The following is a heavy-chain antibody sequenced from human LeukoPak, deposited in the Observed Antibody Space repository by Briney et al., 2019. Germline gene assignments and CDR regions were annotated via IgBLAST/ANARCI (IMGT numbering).Heavy chain of an antibody. CDR2: IYAGGNT. J-gene: IGHJ4*02. D-gene: IGHD2-15*01. CDR1: EFTLSNSY. Sequence: PVGSLRLSCAASEFTLSNSYMSSGRQAPGKGLERVSIIYAGGNTSYADSVKGRFPIFRDNSQNTVSLQINSLRAEDTAVYYCARTRSYSFDYWGRGTLVTVSS. CDR3: ARTRSYSFDY. V-gene: IGHV3-66*01.